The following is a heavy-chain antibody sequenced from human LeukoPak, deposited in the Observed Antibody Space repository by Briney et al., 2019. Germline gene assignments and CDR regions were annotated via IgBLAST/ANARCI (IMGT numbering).Heavy chain of an antibody. Sequence: GGSLRLSCAASGFTFSTYWMSWVRQTPGKGLEWVATIKLDGSEKYYVDSVKGRFTISRDNAKNSLYLQMNSLRAEDTAVYYCAKPYYDILTGYQNWGQGTLVTVSS. CDR2: IKLDGSEK. D-gene: IGHD3-9*01. V-gene: IGHV3-7*03. CDR1: GFTFSTYW. J-gene: IGHJ4*02. CDR3: AKPYYDILTGYQN.